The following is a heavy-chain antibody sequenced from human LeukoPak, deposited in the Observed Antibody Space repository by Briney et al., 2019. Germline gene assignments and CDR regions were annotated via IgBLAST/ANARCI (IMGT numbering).Heavy chain of an antibody. J-gene: IGHJ5*02. CDR1: GYTFTSYG. D-gene: IGHD3-10*01. CDR3: ARDKSSPYGSGFFWFDP. CDR2: ISAYNGNT. Sequence: ASVKVSCKASGYTFTSYGISWVRQAPGQGLEWMGWISAYNGNTNYAQKLQGRVTMTTDTSTSTAYMELRSLRSDDTAVYYCARDKSSPYGSGFFWFDPWGQGTLVTVSS. V-gene: IGHV1-18*01.